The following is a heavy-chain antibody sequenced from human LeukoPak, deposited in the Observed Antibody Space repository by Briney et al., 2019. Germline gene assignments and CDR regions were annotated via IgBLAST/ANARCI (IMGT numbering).Heavy chain of an antibody. V-gene: IGHV1-2*02. Sequence: ASVKVSCKASGYTFSGYYMHWVRQAPGQGLEWMGWIKPNSGDTKYAKKFQGRVTMTRDTSINTAYMELSSLRSDDTAMYYCASWEGYDSSGYPFDYWGQGTLVTVSS. D-gene: IGHD3-22*01. CDR3: ASWEGYDSSGYPFDY. CDR2: IKPNSGDT. J-gene: IGHJ4*02. CDR1: GYTFSGYY.